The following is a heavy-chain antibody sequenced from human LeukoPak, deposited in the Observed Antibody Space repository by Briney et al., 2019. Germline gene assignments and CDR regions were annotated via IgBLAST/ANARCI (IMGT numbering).Heavy chain of an antibody. CDR1: GFTFSDYY. V-gene: IGHV3-11*05. D-gene: IGHD3-9*01. J-gene: IGHJ4*02. Sequence: PGGSLRLSCAAHGFTFSDYYMSWIRQAPGKGPEWISYITSSSSDTNYADSVKGRFTISRDNAKKSLYLQMNSLRAEDTAVYYCARDFDILTGYFRGDFDYWGQGTLVTVSS. CDR2: ITSSSSDT. CDR3: ARDFDILTGYFRGDFDY.